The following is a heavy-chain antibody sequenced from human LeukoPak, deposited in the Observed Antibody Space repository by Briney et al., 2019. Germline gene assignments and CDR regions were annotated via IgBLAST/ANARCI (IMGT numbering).Heavy chain of an antibody. CDR3: ALDTVRGVINYYYMDV. J-gene: IGHJ6*03. Sequence: ASVKVSCKASGYTFTSYYMHWVRQAPGQGLEWMGIINPSGGSTSYAQKFQGRVTMTRDMSTSTVYMELSSLRSGDTAVYYCALDTVRGVINYYYMDVWGKGTTVTVSS. V-gene: IGHV1-46*01. D-gene: IGHD3-10*01. CDR2: INPSGGST. CDR1: GYTFTSYY.